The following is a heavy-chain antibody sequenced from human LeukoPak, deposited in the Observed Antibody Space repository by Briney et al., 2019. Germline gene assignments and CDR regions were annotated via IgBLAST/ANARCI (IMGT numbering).Heavy chain of an antibody. CDR2: INSKSDGGTT. J-gene: IGHJ3*02. V-gene: IGHV3-15*01. CDR1: TFTFSNAW. Sequence: GGSLRLSCAASTFTFSNAWMSWVRQAPGKGLEWVGRINSKSDGGTTDYAAPVKGRFTISRDDSKNTLYLQMNSLKTEDTAVYYCTTAPRGYCSGGSCSYAFGIWGQGTMVTVSS. CDR3: TTAPRGYCSGGSCSYAFGI. D-gene: IGHD2-15*01.